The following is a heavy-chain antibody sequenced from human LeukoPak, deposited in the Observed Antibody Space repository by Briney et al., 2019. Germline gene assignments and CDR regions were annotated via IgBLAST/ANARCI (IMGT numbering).Heavy chain of an antibody. Sequence: PSETLSLTCTVSGGSISSSSYYWGWIRQPPGKGLEWIASIYSGSTYYNPSLRSRVTISVDTSKNQFSLNLSSVTAADTAVYYCARRASYGYYRRYFDYWGQGTLVTVSS. D-gene: IGHD3-3*01. V-gene: IGHV4-39*01. CDR3: ARRASYGYYRRYFDY. CDR1: GGSISSSSYY. CDR2: IYSGST. J-gene: IGHJ4*02.